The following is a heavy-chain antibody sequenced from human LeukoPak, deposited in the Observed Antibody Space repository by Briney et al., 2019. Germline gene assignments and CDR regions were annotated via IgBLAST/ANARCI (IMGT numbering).Heavy chain of an antibody. D-gene: IGHD4-17*01. CDR3: AVLTVTPYDPLGDY. J-gene: IGHJ4*02. Sequence: GGSLRLSCAASGLTFSSYWMSWVRQAPGKGLEWVANIKQDGSGKYYVDSVKGRFTISRDNAKNSLYLQMNSLRAEDTAVYYCAVLTVTPYDPLGDYWGQGTLVTVSS. CDR2: IKQDGSGK. V-gene: IGHV3-7*01. CDR1: GLTFSSYW.